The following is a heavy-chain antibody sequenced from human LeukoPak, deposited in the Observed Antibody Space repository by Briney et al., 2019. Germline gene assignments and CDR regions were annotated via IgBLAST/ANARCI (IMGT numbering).Heavy chain of an antibody. J-gene: IGHJ6*03. CDR2: IYYSGST. CDR3: ARARNSEVVIKDYYMDV. Sequence: PSETLSLTCTVSGGSISSYYWSWIRQPPGKGLEWIGYIYYSGSTNYNPSLKSRVTISVDTSKNQFSLKLSSVTAADTAVYYCARARNSEVVIKDYYMDVWGKGTTVTVSS. V-gene: IGHV4-59*01. CDR1: GGSISSYY. D-gene: IGHD3-22*01.